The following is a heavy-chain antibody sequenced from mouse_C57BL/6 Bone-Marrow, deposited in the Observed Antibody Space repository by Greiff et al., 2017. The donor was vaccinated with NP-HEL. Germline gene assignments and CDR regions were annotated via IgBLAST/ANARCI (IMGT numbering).Heavy chain of an antibody. J-gene: IGHJ1*03. Sequence: EVQLQQSGTVLARPGASVKMSCKTSGYTFTSYWMHWVNQRPGQGLEWIGAIYPGNGDTSYNQKFKGKAKLTAVTSSSTAYMELSSLTNEDCVVYYSTGVHGEDLKGYFDVWGTGTTVTVSS. V-gene: IGHV1-5*01. D-gene: IGHD6-1*01. CDR1: GYTFTSYW. CDR2: IYPGNGDT. CDR3: TGVHGEDLKGYFDV.